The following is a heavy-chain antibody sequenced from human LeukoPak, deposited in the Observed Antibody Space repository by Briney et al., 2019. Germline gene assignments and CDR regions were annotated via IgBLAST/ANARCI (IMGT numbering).Heavy chain of an antibody. D-gene: IGHD1-26*01. Sequence: GGSLRLSCAASGFTFSNYGLSWVRQAPGKGLEWVSGITGSGGSTYYADSVKGRFTISRDNAKNSLYLQMNSLRPEGTAVYYCARENSGSYYQFDCWGQGTLVTVSS. J-gene: IGHJ4*02. CDR2: ITGSGGST. CDR1: GFTFSNYG. CDR3: ARENSGSYYQFDC. V-gene: IGHV3-23*01.